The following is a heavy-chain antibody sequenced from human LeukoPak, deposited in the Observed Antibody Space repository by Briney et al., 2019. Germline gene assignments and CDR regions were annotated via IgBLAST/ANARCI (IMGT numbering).Heavy chain of an antibody. CDR2: IYHSGST. CDR1: GYSISSGYY. Sequence: SETLSLTCTVSGYSISSGYYWGWIRPPPGKGLEWIGSIYHSGSTYYNPSLKSRVSISVDASKNQFSLKLSSVTAADTAVYYCARGLYDFWSGYSGGGSGYFDYWGQGTLVTVSS. D-gene: IGHD3-3*01. J-gene: IGHJ4*02. CDR3: ARGLYDFWSGYSGGGSGYFDY. V-gene: IGHV4-38-2*02.